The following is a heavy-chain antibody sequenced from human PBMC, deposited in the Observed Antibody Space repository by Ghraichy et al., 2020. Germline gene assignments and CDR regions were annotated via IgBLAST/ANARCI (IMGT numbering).Heavy chain of an antibody. Sequence: ETLSLTCAVYGGSFSGYYWSWIRQPPGKGLEWIGEINHSGSTNYNPSLKSRVTISVDTSKNQFSLKLSSVTAADTAVYYCAREWERTRAFDIWGQGTMVTVSS. CDR2: INHSGST. J-gene: IGHJ3*02. CDR1: GGSFSGYY. D-gene: IGHD1-26*01. CDR3: AREWERTRAFDI. V-gene: IGHV4-34*01.